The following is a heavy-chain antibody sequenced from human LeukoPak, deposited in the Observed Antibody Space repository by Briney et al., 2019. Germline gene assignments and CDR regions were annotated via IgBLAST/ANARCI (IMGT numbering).Heavy chain of an antibody. CDR3: AKEDIGTYCWLY. J-gene: IGHJ4*02. V-gene: IGHV3-23*01. CDR2: ISGSGSST. Sequence: GGSLRLSCAASGFTFSSYAMSWVRQAPSKGLKWVAAISGSGSSTYYADSVKGRFTISRDNSKNTLYLQMNSLRAEDTAVYYCAKEDIGTYCWLYWGQGTLVTVSS. D-gene: IGHD1-26*01. CDR1: GFTFSSYA.